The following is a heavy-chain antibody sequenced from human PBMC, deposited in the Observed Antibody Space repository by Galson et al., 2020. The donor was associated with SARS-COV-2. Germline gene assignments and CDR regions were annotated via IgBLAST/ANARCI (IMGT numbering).Heavy chain of an antibody. V-gene: IGHV1-69*13. D-gene: IGHD6-6*01. J-gene: IGHJ5*02. CDR1: GGTFSSYA. CDR2: IIPIFGTA. CDR3: AGCGWGSSSVRSYSCFGP. Sequence: SVKVSCKASGGTFSSYAISWVRQAPGQGLEWMGGIIPIFGTANYAQKFQGRVTITADESTSTAYMELSSLRSEDPAVYYCAGCGWGSSSVRSYSCFGPWGQGTLVTFSS.